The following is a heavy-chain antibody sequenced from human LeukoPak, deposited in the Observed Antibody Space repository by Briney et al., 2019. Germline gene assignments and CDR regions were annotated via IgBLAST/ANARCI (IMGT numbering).Heavy chain of an antibody. CDR2: INSDGSST. CDR3: ARGSRNWGYDAFDI. Sequence: PGGSLRLSCAASGFTFSSYWMHWVRQAPGKGLVWVSRINSDGSSTSYADSVKGRFTISRDNAKNMLYLQMNSLRAEDTAVYYCARGSRNWGYDAFDIWGQGTMVTVSS. V-gene: IGHV3-74*01. J-gene: IGHJ3*02. D-gene: IGHD7-27*01. CDR1: GFTFSSYW.